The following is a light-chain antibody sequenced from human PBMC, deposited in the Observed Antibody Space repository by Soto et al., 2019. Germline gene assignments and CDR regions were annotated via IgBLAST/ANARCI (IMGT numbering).Light chain of an antibody. CDR1: QSLSSN. J-gene: IGKJ3*01. CDR2: GAS. CDR3: QQYNGWPPL. Sequence: ERVMTQSPATLSVSPGERATLSCRASQSLSSNLAWSQQKPCQAPRLLIYGASTRAAGIPARFSGSGSWTEFTRTISSLQSADFAVYDCQQYNGWPPLFGPGTKVDIK. V-gene: IGKV3-15*01.